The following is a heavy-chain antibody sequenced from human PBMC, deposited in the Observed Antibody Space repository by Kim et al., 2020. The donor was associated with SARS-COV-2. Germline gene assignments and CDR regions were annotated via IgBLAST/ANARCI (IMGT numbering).Heavy chain of an antibody. Sequence: PSFHGQVTISAEKSISTAYLQWSSLKASDTAMYYCARHPGEQLGSSFDYWGQGTLVTVSS. J-gene: IGHJ4*02. CDR3: ARHPGEQLGSSFDY. V-gene: IGHV5-51*01. D-gene: IGHD6-13*01.